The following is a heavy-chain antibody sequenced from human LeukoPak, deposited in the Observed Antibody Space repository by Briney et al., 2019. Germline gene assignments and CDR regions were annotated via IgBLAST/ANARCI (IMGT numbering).Heavy chain of an antibody. CDR1: GFTFSSYS. Sequence: GGSLRLSCAASGFTFSSYSMNWVRQAPGKGLEWVSSISSGSSYIFYADSVKGRFTISRDNAKNSLYLQMNSLRAEDTAVYYCARYSGTYRDYWGQGTLVAVSS. J-gene: IGHJ4*02. D-gene: IGHD1-26*01. CDR3: ARYSGTYRDY. CDR2: ISSGSSYI. V-gene: IGHV3-21*01.